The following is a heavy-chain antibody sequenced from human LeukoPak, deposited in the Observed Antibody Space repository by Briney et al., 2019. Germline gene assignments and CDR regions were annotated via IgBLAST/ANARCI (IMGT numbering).Heavy chain of an antibody. CDR3: ARDWPAVGALDY. CDR2: IRSKTDGGTT. Sequence: GGSLRLSCAASGFTFSNAWMSWVRQAPGKGLEWVGRIRSKTDGGTTDYAAPVKGRFTISRGDSENTLYLQVNSLKTEDTAVYYCARDWPAVGALDYWGQGTLVTVSS. J-gene: IGHJ4*02. V-gene: IGHV3-15*01. D-gene: IGHD1-26*01. CDR1: GFTFSNAW.